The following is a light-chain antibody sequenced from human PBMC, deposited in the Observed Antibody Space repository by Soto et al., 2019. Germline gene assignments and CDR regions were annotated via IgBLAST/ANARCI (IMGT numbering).Light chain of an antibody. CDR1: SSDVGGYNY. CDR2: DVS. Sequence: QSALTQPASVSVSPGQSITISCTGTSSDVGGYNYVSWYQQHPGKAPKLLINDVSNRPSGISDRFSGSKSGNTASLTISGLQAEDEADYYCSSYTSSTTNVFGTGTKLTVL. CDR3: SSYTSSTTNV. J-gene: IGLJ1*01. V-gene: IGLV2-14*03.